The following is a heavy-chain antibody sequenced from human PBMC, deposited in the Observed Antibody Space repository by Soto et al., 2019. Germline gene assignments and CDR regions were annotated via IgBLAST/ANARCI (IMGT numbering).Heavy chain of an antibody. CDR2: IIPIFDTA. D-gene: IGHD6-6*01. CDR3: AIDRSGSSSPYFDY. CDR1: GGTFSSYA. V-gene: IGHV1-69*06. J-gene: IGHJ4*02. Sequence: ASVKVSCKASGGTFSSYAISWVRQAPGQGLEWMGGIIPIFDTANYAQKFQGRVTITADKSTSTAYMELSSLRSEDTAVYYCAIDRSGSSSPYFDYWGQGSLVTVSS.